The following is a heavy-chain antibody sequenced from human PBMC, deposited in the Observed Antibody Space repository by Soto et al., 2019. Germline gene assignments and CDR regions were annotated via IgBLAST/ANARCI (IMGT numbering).Heavy chain of an antibody. CDR2: IYYSGST. D-gene: IGHD6-19*01. V-gene: IGHV4-31*03. CDR1: GGSISSGGYY. CDR3: ARSRRGSSGWYNWFDP. J-gene: IGHJ5*02. Sequence: SETLSLTCTVSGGSISSGGYYWSWIRQHPGKGLEWIGYIYYSGSTYYNPSLKSRVTISVDTSKNQFSLKLSSVTAADTAVYYCARSRRGSSGWYNWFDPWGQGTLVTVSS.